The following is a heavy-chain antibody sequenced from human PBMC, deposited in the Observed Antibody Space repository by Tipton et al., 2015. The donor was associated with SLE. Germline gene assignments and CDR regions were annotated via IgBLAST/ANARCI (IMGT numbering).Heavy chain of an antibody. CDR1: GYTFTTYG. CDR3: ARVGYCSGGSCYANRYYYMDV. V-gene: IGHV1-18*04. J-gene: IGHJ6*03. D-gene: IGHD2-15*01. CDR2: ISAYNANT. Sequence: QVQLVQSGAEVRKPGASVKVSCKASGYTFTTYGINWVRQAPGQGLEWMGWISAYNANTNYAQKLQGRVTMTTDKSTSTAYMELSSLRSEDTAVYYCARVGYCSGGSCYANRYYYMDVWGKGTTVTVSS.